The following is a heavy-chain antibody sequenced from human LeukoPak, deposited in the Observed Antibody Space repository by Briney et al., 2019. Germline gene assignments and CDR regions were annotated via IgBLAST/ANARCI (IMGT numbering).Heavy chain of an antibody. J-gene: IGHJ6*03. CDR1: GGSISSGDYY. V-gene: IGHV4-30-4*08. CDR3: AREGYYYYMDV. Sequence: SETLSLTCTVSGGSISSGDYYWSWIRQPPGKGLEWIGYIYYSGSTYCNPSLKSRVTISVDTSKNQFSLKLSSVTAADTAVYYCAREGYYYYMDVWGKGTTVTVSS. CDR2: IYYSGST.